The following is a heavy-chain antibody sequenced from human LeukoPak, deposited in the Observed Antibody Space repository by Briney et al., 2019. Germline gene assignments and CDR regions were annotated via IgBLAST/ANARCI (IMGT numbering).Heavy chain of an antibody. CDR2: IYSGGST. D-gene: IGHD4-11*01. CDR3: AREDKVTPYDY. Sequence: PGGSLRLSCAASGFTVSSNYMSWVRQAPGKGLEWVSVIYSGGSTYYADSVKGRFTISRDNSKNTLYLQMNSLRAEDTAVYYCAREDKVTPYDYRGQGTLVTVSS. V-gene: IGHV3-66*01. CDR1: GFTVSSNY. J-gene: IGHJ4*02.